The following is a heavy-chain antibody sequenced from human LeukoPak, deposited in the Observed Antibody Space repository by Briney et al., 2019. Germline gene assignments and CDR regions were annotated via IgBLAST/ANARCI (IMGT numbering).Heavy chain of an antibody. V-gene: IGHV3-7*01. CDR1: GLTFSSYW. D-gene: IGHD4-11*01. J-gene: IGHJ4*02. CDR3: ARDHEYSNYD. Sequence: PGGSLRLSCAASGLTFSSYWMSWVRQAPGKGLEWVANIKEDGSEKYYVDSVKGRFTISRDNAKNSLYLQMNSLRAEDTAVHYCARDHEYSNYDWRQGTLVTVSS. CDR2: IKEDGSEK.